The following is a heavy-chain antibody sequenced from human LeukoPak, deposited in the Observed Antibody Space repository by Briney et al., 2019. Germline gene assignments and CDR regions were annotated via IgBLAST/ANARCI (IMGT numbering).Heavy chain of an antibody. Sequence: GGSLRLSCAASGFTFSSYTMSWVRQAPGKGLEWVSAISGSGGSTYYADSVKGRFTISRDNSKNTLYLQMNSLRAEDTAVYYCATGDRKVPFDYWGQGTLVTVSS. V-gene: IGHV3-23*01. CDR2: ISGSGGST. CDR3: ATGDRKVPFDY. D-gene: IGHD4-17*01. CDR1: GFTFSSYT. J-gene: IGHJ4*02.